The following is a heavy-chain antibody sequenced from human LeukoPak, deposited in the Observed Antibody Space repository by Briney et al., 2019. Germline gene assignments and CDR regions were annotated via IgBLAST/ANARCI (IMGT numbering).Heavy chain of an antibody. V-gene: IGHV1-2*02. Sequence: GASVKVSCTSSGYTFAGYFVHWVRQAPGQGMERMGWINLYSGGTHYTQNFQGRVTITSDTSVTTAYMELSRLTSDDTALYYCARDQGYGSGGYSFDYWGQGTRVTVSS. J-gene: IGHJ4*02. CDR1: GYTFAGYF. CDR3: ARDQGYGSGGYSFDY. D-gene: IGHD3-10*01. CDR2: INLYSGGT.